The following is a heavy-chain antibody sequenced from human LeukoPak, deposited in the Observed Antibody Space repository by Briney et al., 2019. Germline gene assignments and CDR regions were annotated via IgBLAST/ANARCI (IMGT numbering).Heavy chain of an antibody. J-gene: IGHJ4*02. D-gene: IGHD6-19*01. CDR1: GFTVSSNY. CDR3: ARTPSSGWYYFDY. CDR2: IYSGGST. V-gene: IGHV3-53*01. Sequence: GGSLRLSCAASGFTVSSNYMSWVRQAPGKGVEWVSVIYSGGSTYYADSVKGRFTISRDNSKNTLYLQMNSLRVEDTAVYHCARTPSSGWYYFDYWGQGTLVTVSS.